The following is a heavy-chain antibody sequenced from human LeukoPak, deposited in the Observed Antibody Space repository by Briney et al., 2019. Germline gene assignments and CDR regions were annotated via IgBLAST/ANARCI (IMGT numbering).Heavy chain of an antibody. Sequence: GGSLRLSCAASGFILSNYGLHWVRQRPGKGLEWLAVINYDGSNRYYADSVKGRFTISKDSSENTLYLQLNGLRADDTAIYYCARWGGTRQFYFDYWGQGTLATVSS. CDR1: GFILSNYG. V-gene: IGHV3-33*01. D-gene: IGHD3-16*01. J-gene: IGHJ4*02. CDR3: ARWGGTRQFYFDY. CDR2: INYDGSNR.